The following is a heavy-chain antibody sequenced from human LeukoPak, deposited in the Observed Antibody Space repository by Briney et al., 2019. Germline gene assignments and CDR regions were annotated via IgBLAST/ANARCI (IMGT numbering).Heavy chain of an antibody. J-gene: IGHJ4*02. D-gene: IGHD3-22*01. V-gene: IGHV5-51*01. CDR1: GYSFTSYW. CDR3: ARSYYYDSSGIDY. Sequence: GESLKISCKGSGYSFTSYWIGWVRQMPGKGLEWMGIIYPGDSDTRYSPSFQAQVTISADKSISTAYLQWSSLKASDTAMYYCARSYYYDSSGIDYWGQGTLVTVSS. CDR2: IYPGDSDT.